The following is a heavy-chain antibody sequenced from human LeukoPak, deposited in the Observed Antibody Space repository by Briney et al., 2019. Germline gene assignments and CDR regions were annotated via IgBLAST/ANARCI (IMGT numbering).Heavy chain of an antibody. Sequence: SVKVSCKASGGTFSSYAISWVRQAPGQGLEWMGGIIPIFGTANYAQKFQGRVTITADESTSTAYMELSSLRSEDTAVYYCARQAGTTVDWFDPWGQGTLVTVSS. J-gene: IGHJ5*02. CDR1: GGTFSSYA. CDR2: IIPIFGTA. CDR3: ARQAGTTVDWFDP. D-gene: IGHD1-7*01. V-gene: IGHV1-69*13.